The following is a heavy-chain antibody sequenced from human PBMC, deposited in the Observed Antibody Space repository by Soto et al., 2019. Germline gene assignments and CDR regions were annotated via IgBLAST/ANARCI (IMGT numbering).Heavy chain of an antibody. CDR1: GFTYSSYN. CDR3: ARDGYNYYGMDV. CDR2: ISSTSRTI. Sequence: EVQLVESGGGLVQPGGSLRLSCAASGFTYSSYNMNWVRQAPGKGLECVSYISSTSRTIYYADSVKGRFTISRDNAKNSLYLQMNSLRDEDTAVYYCARDGYNYYGMDVWGQGTTVTVSS. V-gene: IGHV3-48*02. J-gene: IGHJ6*02.